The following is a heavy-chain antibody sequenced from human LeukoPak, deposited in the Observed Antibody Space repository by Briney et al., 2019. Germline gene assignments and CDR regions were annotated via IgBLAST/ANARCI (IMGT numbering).Heavy chain of an antibody. CDR2: IYYSGST. D-gene: IGHD4-17*01. V-gene: IGHV4-31*01. CDR3: ARDRFTVTTGGAFDI. CDR1: GGSISSGGYY. J-gene: IGHJ3*02. Sequence: SETLSLTCTVSGGSISSGGYYWSWIRQHPGKGLEWIGYIYYSGSTYYNPSLKSQVTISVDTSKNQFSLKLSSVTAADTAVYYCARDRFTVTTGGAFDIWGQGTMVTVSS.